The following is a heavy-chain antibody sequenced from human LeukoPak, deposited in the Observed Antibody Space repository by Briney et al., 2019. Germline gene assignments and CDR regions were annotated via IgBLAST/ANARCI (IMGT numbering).Heavy chain of an antibody. J-gene: IGHJ3*02. CDR2: IRYDGSNK. CDR1: GFTFSSYG. V-gene: IGHV3-30*02. CDR3: AREGYFDRLFQRPHDAFDI. D-gene: IGHD3-9*01. Sequence: GGSLRLSCAASGFTFSSYGMHWVRQAPGKGLEWVAFIRYDGSNKYYADSVKGGFTISRDNSKNTLYLQMNSLRAEDTAVYYCAREGYFDRLFQRPHDAFDIWGQGTMVTVSS.